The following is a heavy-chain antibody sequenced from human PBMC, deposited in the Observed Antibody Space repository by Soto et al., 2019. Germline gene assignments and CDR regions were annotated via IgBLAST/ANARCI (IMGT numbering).Heavy chain of an antibody. J-gene: IGHJ2*01. V-gene: IGHV3-64*02. CDR2: ISSNGGST. CDR3: ARDKSSSSGYWYFDL. CDR1: GFTFSSYA. D-gene: IGHD6-6*01. Sequence: EVQLVESGEGLVQPGGSLRLSCAASGFTFSSYAMHWVRQAPGKGLEYVSAISSNGGSTYYADSVKGRFTISRDNSKNTLYLQRGSLRAEDMAVYYCARDKSSSSGYWYFDLWGRGTLVTVSS.